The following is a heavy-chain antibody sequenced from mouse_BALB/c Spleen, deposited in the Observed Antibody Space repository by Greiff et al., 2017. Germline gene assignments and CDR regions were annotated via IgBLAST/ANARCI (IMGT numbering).Heavy chain of an antibody. CDR3: ARGKDAFDY. V-gene: IGHV5-4*02. CDR1: GFTFSDYY. CDR2: ISDGGSYT. Sequence: DVMLVESGGGLVKPGGSLKLSCAASGFTFSDYYMYWVRQTPEKRLEWVATISDGGSYTYYPDSVKGRFTISRDNAKNNLYLQMSSLKSEDTAMYYCARGKDAFDYWGQGTTLTVSS. J-gene: IGHJ2*01.